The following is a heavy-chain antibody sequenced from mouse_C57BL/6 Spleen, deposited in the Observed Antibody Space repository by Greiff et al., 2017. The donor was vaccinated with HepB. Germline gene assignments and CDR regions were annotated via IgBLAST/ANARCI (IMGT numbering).Heavy chain of an antibody. V-gene: IGHV1-50*01. J-gene: IGHJ2*01. CDR1: GYTFTSYW. CDR3: AREEDYYFDY. CDR2: IDPSDSYT. Sequence: QVQLQQPGAELVKPGASVKLSCKASGYTFTSYWMQWVKQRPGQGLEWIGEIDPSDSYTNYNQKFKGKATLTVDTSSSTAYMQLSSLTSEDSAVYYCAREEDYYFDYWGQGTTLTVSS.